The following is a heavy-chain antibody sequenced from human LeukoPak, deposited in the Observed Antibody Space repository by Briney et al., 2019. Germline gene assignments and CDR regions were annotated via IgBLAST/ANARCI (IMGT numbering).Heavy chain of an antibody. Sequence: VASVKVSCKASGYTFTTYAMHWVRQAPGQRLEWMGWINAGNGNTKYSRKFQGRVTFTRDTSAYTVYMDLTSLRSEDTAIYYCAREIDRDGYNRFFDYWGQGTLVTVSS. D-gene: IGHD5-24*01. CDR1: GYTFTTYA. CDR3: AREIDRDGYNRFFDY. CDR2: INAGNGNT. J-gene: IGHJ4*02. V-gene: IGHV1-3*01.